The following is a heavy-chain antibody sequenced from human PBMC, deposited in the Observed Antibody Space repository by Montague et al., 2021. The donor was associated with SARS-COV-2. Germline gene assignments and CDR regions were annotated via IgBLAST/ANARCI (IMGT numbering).Heavy chain of an antibody. D-gene: IGHD1-1*01. J-gene: IGHJ2*01. V-gene: IGHV4-39*02. CDR1: GGSISSGSYY. CDR2: IYYSGTT. CDR3: ARENTGDCYFDF. Sequence: SETLSLTCTVSGGSISSGSYYWGWIRQPPGKGLEWIGRIYYSGTTYYNPSLRSRVTMSVDTSKNQFSLRLSSVTAADTAVFYCARENTGDCYFDFWGRGTLVTVSS.